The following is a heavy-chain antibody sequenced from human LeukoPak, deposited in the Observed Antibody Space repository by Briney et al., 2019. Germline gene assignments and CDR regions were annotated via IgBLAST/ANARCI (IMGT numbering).Heavy chain of an antibody. Sequence: GGSLRLSCAAPGFTFSSYAMNWVRQAPGKGLEWVSAISSSGGSTYYADSVKGRFTISRDNSKSTLYLQMNSLRAEDTAVYYCAKDPRRNYYDSSGYLVYWGQGTLVTVSS. V-gene: IGHV3-23*01. CDR1: GFTFSSYA. CDR3: AKDPRRNYYDSSGYLVY. CDR2: ISSSGGST. J-gene: IGHJ4*02. D-gene: IGHD3-22*01.